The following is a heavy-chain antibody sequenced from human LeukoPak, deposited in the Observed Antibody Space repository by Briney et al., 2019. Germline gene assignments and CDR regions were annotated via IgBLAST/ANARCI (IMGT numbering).Heavy chain of an antibody. Sequence: PGGSLRLSCAASGFTFSSYAMSWVRQAPGKGLEWVSAISGSGGSTYYADSVKGRFTISRDNSKNTLYLQMNSLRAEDTAVYYCAKDHSYYYDSSGYYGDWGQGTLVTVSS. CDR3: AKDHSYYYDSSGYYGD. V-gene: IGHV3-23*01. CDR2: ISGSGGST. J-gene: IGHJ4*02. CDR1: GFTFSSYA. D-gene: IGHD3-22*01.